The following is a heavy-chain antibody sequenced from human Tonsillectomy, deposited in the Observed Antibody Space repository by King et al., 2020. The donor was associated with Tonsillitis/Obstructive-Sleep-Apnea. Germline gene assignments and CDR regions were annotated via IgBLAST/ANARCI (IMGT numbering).Heavy chain of an antibody. CDR2: SKSKTDGETT. CDR3: LTDRRS. CDR1: GFTFSNAW. V-gene: IGHV3-15*01. J-gene: IGHJ5*02. Sequence: VQLVESGGGLVKPGGSLRLSCAASGFTFSNAWMSWVRQAPGKGLEWVGRSKSKTDGETTDYGAPVKGRFTISRDDSKNTLYLQMNSLKTEDTAVYYCLTDRRSWGQGTLVTVSS.